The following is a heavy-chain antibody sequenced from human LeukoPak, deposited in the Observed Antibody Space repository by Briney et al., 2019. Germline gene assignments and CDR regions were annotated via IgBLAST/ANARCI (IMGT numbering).Heavy chain of an antibody. Sequence: GGSLRLSCAASGFTLSNFAMHWIRQATGKGLEWVSAIGTAGDTFYPGSVKGRFTISRENAKNSLYLQMNNLRAEDTAVYYCARQMTPHGNFDYWGQGTLVTVSS. CDR3: ARQMTPHGNFDY. D-gene: IGHD1-26*01. CDR1: GFTLSNFA. V-gene: IGHV3-13*01. J-gene: IGHJ4*02. CDR2: IGTAGDT.